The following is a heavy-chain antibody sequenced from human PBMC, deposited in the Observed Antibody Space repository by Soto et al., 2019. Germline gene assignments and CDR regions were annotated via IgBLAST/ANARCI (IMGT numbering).Heavy chain of an antibody. CDR3: AIDRDAGDYFDY. J-gene: IGHJ4*02. Sequence: GGSLRLSCAASGFTFSSYAMSWVRQAPGKGLEWVSAISGSGGSTYYADSVKGRFTISRDNSKNTLYLQMNSLRAEDTAVYYCAIDRDAGDYFDYWGPGTLVTVSS. V-gene: IGHV3-23*01. CDR2: ISGSGGST. CDR1: GFTFSSYA. D-gene: IGHD3-10*01.